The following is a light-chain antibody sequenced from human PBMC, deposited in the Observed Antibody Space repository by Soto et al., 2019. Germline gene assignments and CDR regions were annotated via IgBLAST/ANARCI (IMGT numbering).Light chain of an antibody. CDR1: QSVSSSY. V-gene: IGKV3-20*01. Sequence: EIVLAQSQGTLYLSPGEKATLPGRASQSVSSSYLAWYQQKPGQAPRLLIYGASSRATGTPDRFSGSGSGTDFTLTINRLEPEDFALYYCQPYGSSPPTFGQGTKVDIK. CDR2: GAS. J-gene: IGKJ1*01. CDR3: QPYGSSPPT.